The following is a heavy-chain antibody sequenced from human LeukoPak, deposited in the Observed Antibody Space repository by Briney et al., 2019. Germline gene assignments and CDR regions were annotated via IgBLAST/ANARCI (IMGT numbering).Heavy chain of an antibody. CDR2: IYYSGST. V-gene: IGHV4-59*12. CDR1: GGSISSYY. J-gene: IGHJ4*02. D-gene: IGHD3-22*01. Sequence: PSETLSLTCTVSGGSISSYYWSWIRQPPGKGLEWIGYIYYSGSTNYNPSLKSRVTMSVDTSKNQFSLKLSSVTAADTAVYYCARSIAYYYDSSGYSFDYWGQGTLVTVSS. CDR3: ARSIAYYYDSSGYSFDY.